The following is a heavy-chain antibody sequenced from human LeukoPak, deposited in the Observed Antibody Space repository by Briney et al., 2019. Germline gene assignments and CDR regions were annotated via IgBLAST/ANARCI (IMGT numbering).Heavy chain of an antibody. Sequence: GGSLRLSCAASGFTFSSYEMNWVRQAPGKGLEWVSYISSSGSTIYYADSVKGRFTISRDNAKNSLYLQMNSLRAEDTAVYYCARDLRYYDILTDIDYWGQGTLVTVSS. D-gene: IGHD3-9*01. CDR2: ISSSGSTI. V-gene: IGHV3-48*03. CDR1: GFTFSSYE. CDR3: ARDLRYYDILTDIDY. J-gene: IGHJ4*02.